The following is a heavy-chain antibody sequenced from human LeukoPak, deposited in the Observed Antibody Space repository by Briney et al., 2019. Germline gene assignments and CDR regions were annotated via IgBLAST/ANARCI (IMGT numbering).Heavy chain of an antibody. CDR2: IYYSGST. CDR3: ARHYSPIDY. Sequence: SETLSLTCTVSSGSISSYSWSWIRQPPGKGLEWIGYIYYSGSTNYNPSLKSRVTISVDTSKGQFSLKLNSVTAADTAVYYCARHYSPIDYWGQGTLVTVSS. D-gene: IGHD2-15*01. V-gene: IGHV4-59*08. CDR1: SGSISSYS. J-gene: IGHJ4*02.